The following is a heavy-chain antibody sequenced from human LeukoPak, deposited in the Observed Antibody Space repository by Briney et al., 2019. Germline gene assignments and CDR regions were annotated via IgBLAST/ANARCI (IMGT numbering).Heavy chain of an antibody. D-gene: IGHD2-2*01. Sequence: GGSLRLSCAASGFTFSSYGMHWVRQAPGKGLGWVAVISYDGSNKYYADSVKGRFTISRDNSKNTLYLQMNSLRAEDTAVYYCAKAREYQLLAGFDYWGQGTLVTVSS. V-gene: IGHV3-30*18. CDR2: ISYDGSNK. CDR1: GFTFSSYG. J-gene: IGHJ4*02. CDR3: AKAREYQLLAGFDY.